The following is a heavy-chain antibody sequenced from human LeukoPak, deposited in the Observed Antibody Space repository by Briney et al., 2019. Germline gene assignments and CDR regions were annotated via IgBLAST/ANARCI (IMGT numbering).Heavy chain of an antibody. CDR3: ARGSGSYPYYYYYMDV. Sequence: ASVKVSCKASGYTFTGYYMHWVRQAPGQGLEWMGWINPNSGGTNYAQKFQGRVTMTRDTSISTAYMELSRLRSDDTAVYYCARGSGSYPYYYYYMDVWGKGTTVTISS. V-gene: IGHV1-2*02. D-gene: IGHD1-26*01. J-gene: IGHJ6*03. CDR2: INPNSGGT. CDR1: GYTFTGYY.